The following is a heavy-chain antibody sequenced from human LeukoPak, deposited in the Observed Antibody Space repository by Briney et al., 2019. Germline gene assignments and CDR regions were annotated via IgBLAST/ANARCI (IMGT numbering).Heavy chain of an antibody. Sequence: ASVKVSCKASGYTFTSYGISWVRQAPGQGLEWMGWISAYNGNTSYAQKLQGRVTMTTDTSTSTAYMELRSLRSDDTAVYYCASRSRLGIGDYYMDVWGKGTTVTVSS. CDR1: GYTFTSYG. V-gene: IGHV1-18*01. D-gene: IGHD7-27*01. CDR3: ASRSRLGIGDYYMDV. CDR2: ISAYNGNT. J-gene: IGHJ6*03.